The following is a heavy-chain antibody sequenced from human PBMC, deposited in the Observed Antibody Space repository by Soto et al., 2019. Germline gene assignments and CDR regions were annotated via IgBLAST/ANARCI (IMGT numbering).Heavy chain of an antibody. CDR2: INSGGGST. CDR1: GFTFSSYW. J-gene: IGHJ4*02. V-gene: IGHV3-74*01. Sequence: GGSLRLSCAASGFTFSSYWMHWVRQAPGKGLVWVSRINSGGGSTSYADSVKGRFTISRDNSKNTLYLQMNSLRAEDTAVYYCAKLRGGSGNYPIDYWGQGTLVTVSS. CDR3: AKLRGGSGNYPIDY. D-gene: IGHD3-22*01.